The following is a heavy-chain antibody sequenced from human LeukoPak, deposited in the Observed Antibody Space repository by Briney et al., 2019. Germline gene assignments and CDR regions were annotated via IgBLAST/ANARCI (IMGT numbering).Heavy chain of an antibody. Sequence: PGTSLRLPFEASGFTFTNYALSWVRQAPGKGLGWVSAIPGSDGTSHYADSVKGRFTISRDNSKNTLYLQVNGLRAEDTAVYYCAKWGDYDILTGYYVPDYWGQGTLVTVSS. D-gene: IGHD3-9*01. J-gene: IGHJ4*02. CDR1: GFTFTNYA. V-gene: IGHV3-23*01. CDR3: AKWGDYDILTGYYVPDY. CDR2: IPGSDGTS.